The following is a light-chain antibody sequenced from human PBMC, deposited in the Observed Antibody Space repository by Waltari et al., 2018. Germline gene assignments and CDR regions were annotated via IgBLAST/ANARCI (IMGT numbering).Light chain of an antibody. Sequence: QSVLTQPPSASVTPGHRVPTPCSGRNSNIGENSLNCYQQLPGTAPNLLIYTNNQRPSGVPDRFSGSKSGTSATLAIGGLRSADEADYYCAAWDDSLNGWVFGGGTKLTVL. CDR3: AAWDDSLNGWV. V-gene: IGLV1-44*01. CDR2: TNN. CDR1: NSNIGENS. J-gene: IGLJ3*02.